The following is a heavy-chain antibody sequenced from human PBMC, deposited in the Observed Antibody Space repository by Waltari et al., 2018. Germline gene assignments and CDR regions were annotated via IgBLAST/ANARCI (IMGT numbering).Heavy chain of an antibody. J-gene: IGHJ4*02. CDR2: ISSSGSTI. Sequence: EVQLVESGGGLVQPGGSLRLSCAASGFTFSSYEMNWVRQAPGKGLEWVSYISSSGSTIYYVDSVKGRFTISRDNAKNSLYLQMNSLRAEDTAVYYCARGAYYYDSSGSLFDYWGQGTLVTVSS. V-gene: IGHV3-48*03. CDR3: ARGAYYYDSSGSLFDY. D-gene: IGHD3-22*01. CDR1: GFTFSSYE.